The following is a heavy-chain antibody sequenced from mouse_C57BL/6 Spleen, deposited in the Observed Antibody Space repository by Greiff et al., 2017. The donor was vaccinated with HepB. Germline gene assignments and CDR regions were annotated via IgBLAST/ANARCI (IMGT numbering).Heavy chain of an antibody. CDR1: GYSFTGYF. CDR2: INPYNGDT. J-gene: IGHJ2*01. Sequence: VQLKESGPELVKPGDSVKISCKASGYSFTGYFMNWVMQSHGKSLEWIGRINPYNGDTFYNQKFKGKATLTVDKSSSTAHMELRSLTSEDSAVYYCARSDGYQLICFDYWGQGTTLTVSS. V-gene: IGHV1-20*01. CDR3: ARSDGYQLICFDY. D-gene: IGHD2-3*01.